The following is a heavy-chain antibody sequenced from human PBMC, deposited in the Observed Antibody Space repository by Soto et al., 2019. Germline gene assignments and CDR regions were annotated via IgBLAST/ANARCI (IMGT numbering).Heavy chain of an antibody. D-gene: IGHD2-2*01. CDR2: INPNSGST. Sequence: GASVKVSCKASGYSVTSYYMHWVRQAPGQGLEWMGIINPNSGSTTYAQKFQGRVTMTRDTSTSTVYMELTSLTSGDTAVYYCARAGIAYCSSATCYLYYYVIDVWGQGTTVTV. V-gene: IGHV1-46*01. J-gene: IGHJ6*02. CDR1: GYSVTSYY. CDR3: ARAGIAYCSSATCYLYYYVIDV.